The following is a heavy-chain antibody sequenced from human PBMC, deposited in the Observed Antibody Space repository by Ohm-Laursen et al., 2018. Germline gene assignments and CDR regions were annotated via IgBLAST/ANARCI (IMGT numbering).Heavy chain of an antibody. V-gene: IGHV3-23*01. J-gene: IGHJ4*02. CDR2: ISGSGGDT. CDR3: AKLGCSSTRCNTDY. Sequence: SLRLSCAASGITFSSYAMSWVRQAPGKGLEWVSDISGSGGDTYYADSVKGRFTVSRDNSKNTLYLQMKSLRAEDTAVYYCAKLGCSSTRCNTDYWGQGTLVTVSS. CDR1: GITFSSYA. D-gene: IGHD2-2*02.